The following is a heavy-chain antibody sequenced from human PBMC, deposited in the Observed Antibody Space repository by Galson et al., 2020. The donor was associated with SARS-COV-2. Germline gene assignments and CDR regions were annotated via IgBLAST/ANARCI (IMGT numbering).Heavy chain of an antibody. Sequence: SETLSLTCTVSGGSISSYYWSWIRQPPGKGLEWIGYIYYSGYSGSTNYNPSLESRVTISVDTSKNQFSLNLSSVTAADSAVYYCARAGATNRIDQWGQGTLVTVSS. D-gene: IGHD1-26*01. CDR3: ARAGATNRIDQ. J-gene: IGHJ4*02. V-gene: IGHV4-59*13. CDR2: IYYSGYSGST. CDR1: GGSISSYY.